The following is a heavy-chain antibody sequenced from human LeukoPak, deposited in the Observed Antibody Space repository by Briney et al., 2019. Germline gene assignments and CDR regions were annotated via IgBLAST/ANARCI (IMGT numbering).Heavy chain of an antibody. V-gene: IGHV1-58*02. Sequence: SVKVSCKASGFTFTSSAMQWVRQARGQRLEWIGWIVVGSGNTNYAQKFQERVTITRDMSTSTAYMELSSLRSEDTAVYYCAADPAPYCSGGSCYSDYYYGMDVWGQGTTVTVSS. CDR2: IVVGSGNT. D-gene: IGHD2-15*01. CDR1: GFTFTSSA. J-gene: IGHJ6*02. CDR3: AADPAPYCSGGSCYSDYYYGMDV.